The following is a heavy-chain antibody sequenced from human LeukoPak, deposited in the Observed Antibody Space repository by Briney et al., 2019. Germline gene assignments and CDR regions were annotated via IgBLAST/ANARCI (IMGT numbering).Heavy chain of an antibody. CDR2: ISGSGAGT. V-gene: IGHV3-23*01. CDR3: AREYCSSTSCPKPYYYYYYMDV. Sequence: GGSLRLSCAASGFTFSSYGMSWVRQAPGKGLEWVSAISGSGAGTYYADSVKGRFTISRDISKYTLYLQMNSLRAEDTAVYYCAREYCSSTSCPKPYYYYYYMDVWGKGTTVTVSS. D-gene: IGHD2-2*01. CDR1: GFTFSSYG. J-gene: IGHJ6*03.